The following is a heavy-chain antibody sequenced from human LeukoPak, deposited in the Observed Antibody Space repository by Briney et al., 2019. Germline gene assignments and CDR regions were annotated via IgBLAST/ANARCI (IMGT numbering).Heavy chain of an antibody. CDR2: IYYSGSN. J-gene: IGHJ4*02. V-gene: IGHV4-59*01. CDR3: ASGEMATIFY. Sequence: SETLSLTCTVSGGSISSYYWSWIRQPPGKGLEWVGYIYYSGSNNYNPSLKSRVTISVDTSKNQFSLKLSSVTAADPAVYYCASGEMATIFYWGQGTLVTVSS. D-gene: IGHD5-24*01. CDR1: GGSISSYY.